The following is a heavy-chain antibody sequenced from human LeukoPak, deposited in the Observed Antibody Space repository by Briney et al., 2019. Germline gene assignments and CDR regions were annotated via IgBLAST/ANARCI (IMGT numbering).Heavy chain of an antibody. CDR2: IYSGGRT. CDR1: GFSVSDNY. J-gene: IGHJ4*02. CDR3: ARDGIYGDYV. D-gene: IGHD4-17*01. V-gene: IGHV3-66*01. Sequence: GGSLRLSCAASGFSVSDNYMSWVRQAPGKGLDWVSGIYSGGRTYYADSVKDRFTIPRDNSKNTLYLQMNSLRAEDTAVYYCARDGIYGDYVWGQGTLVTVSS.